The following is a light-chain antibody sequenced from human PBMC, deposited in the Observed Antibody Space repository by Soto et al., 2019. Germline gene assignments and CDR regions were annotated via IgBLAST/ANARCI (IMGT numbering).Light chain of an antibody. J-gene: IGKJ3*01. CDR2: AAS. CDR1: QGIRND. V-gene: IGKV1-6*01. Sequence: AIQMTQSPSSLSASVVDRFTITFLASQGIRNDLDWFQQKPGKASKLLIYAASNLQSGVPARFSGSGSGTDFTLTISSLQPEDFATYYCLQKYFYPFTFGPGTKVDIK. CDR3: LQKYFYPFT.